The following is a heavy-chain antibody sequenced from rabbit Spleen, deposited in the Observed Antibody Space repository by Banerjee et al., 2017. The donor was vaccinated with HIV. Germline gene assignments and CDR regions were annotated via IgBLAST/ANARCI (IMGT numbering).Heavy chain of an antibody. CDR2: TAAGRSAFT. J-gene: IGHJ3*01. Sequence: QEQVVESGGGLVQPEGSLTLTCKASGFSFSSNDYICWVRQAPGKGLEWIACTAAGRSAFTYYASWAKGRFTISKTSSTTVTLQMTSLTIADTATYFCARVSETSGWGEDLWGQGTLVTVS. D-gene: IGHD4-1*01. CDR3: ARVSETSGWGEDL. V-gene: IGHV1S45*01. CDR1: GFSFSSNDY.